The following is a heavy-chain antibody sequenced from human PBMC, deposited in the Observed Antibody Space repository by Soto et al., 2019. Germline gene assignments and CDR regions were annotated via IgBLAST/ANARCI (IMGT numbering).Heavy chain of an antibody. CDR1: GYTFTGYY. D-gene: IGHD1-26*01. CDR2: INPNSGGT. J-gene: IGHJ4*02. CDR3: AREAVGATTSFDY. V-gene: IGHV1-2*02. Sequence: ASVKVSCKASGYTFTGYYMHWVRQAPGQGLEWMGWINPNSGGTNYAQKFQGRVTMTRDTSTSTAYMELSRLRSDDTAVYYCAREAVGATTSFDYWGQGTLVTVSS.